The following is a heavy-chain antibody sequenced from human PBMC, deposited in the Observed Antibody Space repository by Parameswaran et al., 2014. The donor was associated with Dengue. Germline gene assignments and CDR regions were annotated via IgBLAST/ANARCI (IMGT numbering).Heavy chain of an antibody. D-gene: IGHD6-6*01. CDR3: ARGSSDAFDI. Sequence: WVRQAPGQGLEWMGGIIPIFGTANYAQKFQGRVTITADESTSTAYMELSSLRSEDTAVYYCARGSSDAFDIWGQGTMVTVSS. CDR2: IIPIFGTA. J-gene: IGHJ3*02. V-gene: IGHV1-69*01.